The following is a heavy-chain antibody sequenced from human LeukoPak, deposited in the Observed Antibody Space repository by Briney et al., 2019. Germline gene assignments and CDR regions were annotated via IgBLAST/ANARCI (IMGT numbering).Heavy chain of an antibody. D-gene: IGHD5-24*01. Sequence: SETLSLTCTVSDGSITNYDWSWVRQPPGKGLEFIGHVHYSGTANYNPSLRSRVTISIDTSKKHFFLKLKSVTAADTAVYFCARVKMATFLDYWGQGTLVTVSS. V-gene: IGHV4-59*01. CDR2: VHYSGTA. CDR3: ARVKMATFLDY. J-gene: IGHJ4*02. CDR1: DGSITNYD.